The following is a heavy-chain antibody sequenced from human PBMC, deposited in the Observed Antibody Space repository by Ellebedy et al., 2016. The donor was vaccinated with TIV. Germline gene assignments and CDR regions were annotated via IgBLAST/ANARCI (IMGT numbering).Heavy chain of an antibody. CDR2: INPDSGGT. CDR3: ARVRRGSSGMDV. J-gene: IGHJ6*02. CDR1: GYTFTAHY. V-gene: IGHV1-2*02. Sequence: ASVKVSCKASGYTFTAHYLHWVRQAPGQSLEWMGWINPDSGGTNFAQNFQGRVSMTRDASINTVYMQLTRLQSDDTAVYYCARVRRGSSGMDVWGQGTTVTVSS. D-gene: IGHD1-1*01.